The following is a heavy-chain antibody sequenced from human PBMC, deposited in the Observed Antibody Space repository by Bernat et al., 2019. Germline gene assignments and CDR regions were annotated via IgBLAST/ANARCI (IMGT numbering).Heavy chain of an antibody. CDR3: ARLHVDHDYGDHLPNFFDY. J-gene: IGHJ4*02. CDR2: IYYSGST. CDR1: GGSISSSSYY. V-gene: IGHV4-39*01. Sequence: QLQLQESGPGLVKPSETLSLTCTVSGGSISSSSYYWGWIRQPPGKGLEWIGSIYYSGSTYYNPSLKSRVTISVDTSKNQFSLKLSSVTAADTAVYYCARLHVDHDYGDHLPNFFDYWGQGTLVTVSS. D-gene: IGHD4-17*01.